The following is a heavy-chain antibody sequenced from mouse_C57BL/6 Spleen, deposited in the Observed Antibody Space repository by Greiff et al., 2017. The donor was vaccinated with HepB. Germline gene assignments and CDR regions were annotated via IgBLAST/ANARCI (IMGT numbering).Heavy chain of an antibody. CDR2: INPYNGDT. CDR3: ASWDYYGSSSEAY. J-gene: IGHJ3*01. D-gene: IGHD1-1*01. Sequence: EVQVVESGPELVKPGDSVKISCKASGYSFTGYFMNWVMQSHGKSLEWIGRINPYNGDTFYNQKFKGKATLTVDKSSSTAHMELRSLTSEDSAVYYCASWDYYGSSSEAYWGQGTLVTVSA. CDR1: GYSFTGYF. V-gene: IGHV1-20*01.